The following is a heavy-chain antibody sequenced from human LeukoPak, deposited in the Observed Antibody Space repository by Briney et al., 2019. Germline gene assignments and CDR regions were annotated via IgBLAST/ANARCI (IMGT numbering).Heavy chain of an antibody. CDR3: AKNSGGTCYSHLDY. Sequence: GGSLRLSCAPSGFTFSNYEMNWVRQAPGKGLEWVSFISSSGVLIYYADSVKGRFTISRDNSKNTLYLQMNSLRAEDTAVYYCAKNSGGTCYSHLDYWGQGTLVTVSS. D-gene: IGHD2-15*01. V-gene: IGHV3-48*03. J-gene: IGHJ4*02. CDR1: GFTFSNYE. CDR2: ISSSGVLI.